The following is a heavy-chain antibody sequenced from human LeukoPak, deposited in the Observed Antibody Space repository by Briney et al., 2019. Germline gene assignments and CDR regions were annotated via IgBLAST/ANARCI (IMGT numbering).Heavy chain of an antibody. CDR2: INHSGSA. Sequence: SETLSLTCAVYGGSFSGYYWSWIRQPPGKGLEWIGEINHSGSANYNPSLKSRVTISVDTSKNQFSLKLSSVTAADTAVYYCARGTMVRGVIILKKYYYYYMDVWGKGTTVTVSS. J-gene: IGHJ6*03. CDR1: GGSFSGYY. V-gene: IGHV4-34*01. D-gene: IGHD3-10*01. CDR3: ARGTMVRGVIILKKYYYYYMDV.